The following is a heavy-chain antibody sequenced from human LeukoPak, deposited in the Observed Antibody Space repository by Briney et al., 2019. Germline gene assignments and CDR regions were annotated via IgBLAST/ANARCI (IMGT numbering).Heavy chain of an antibody. CDR3: AQTRMSYYYYGMDV. V-gene: IGHV3-23*01. Sequence: PGGSLRLSCAASGFTFSSYDMTWVRQAPGKGLEWVSAISGSGGSTYYADSVKGRFTISRDNSKNMLYLQMNSLRAEDTAVYYCAQTRMSYYYYGMDVWGQGTTVTVSS. D-gene: IGHD2-8*01. CDR2: ISGSGGST. CDR1: GFTFSSYD. J-gene: IGHJ6*02.